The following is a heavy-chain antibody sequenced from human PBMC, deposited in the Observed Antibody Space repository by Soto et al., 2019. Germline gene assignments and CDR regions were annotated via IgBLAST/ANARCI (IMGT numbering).Heavy chain of an antibody. CDR3: AGIGYCSSASCGYFDY. J-gene: IGHJ4*02. D-gene: IGHD2-2*03. V-gene: IGHV2-70*11. CDR1: GFSLSTSGMC. Sequence: VSGPTLVNPTQTLTPTCTFSGFSLSTSGMCVSWIRQPPGKALEWLARIDWDDDKYYSTSLKTRLTISKDTSTNQVVLTMTNMDPVDTATYYCAGIGYCSSASCGYFDYWGQGTLVTVSS. CDR2: IDWDDDK.